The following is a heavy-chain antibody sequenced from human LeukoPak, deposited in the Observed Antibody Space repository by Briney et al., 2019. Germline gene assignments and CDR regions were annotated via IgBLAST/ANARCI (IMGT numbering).Heavy chain of an antibody. D-gene: IGHD3-10*01. CDR2: IKQDGSEK. CDR3: ARVGGGFGESIDY. Sequence: PGGSLRLSCAASGFTFSSYGMHWVRQAPGKGLEWVANIKQDGSEKYYVDSVKGRFTISRDNAKNSLYLQMNSLRAEDTAVYYCARVGGGFGESIDYWGQGTLVTVSS. CDR1: GFTFSSYG. J-gene: IGHJ4*02. V-gene: IGHV3-7*01.